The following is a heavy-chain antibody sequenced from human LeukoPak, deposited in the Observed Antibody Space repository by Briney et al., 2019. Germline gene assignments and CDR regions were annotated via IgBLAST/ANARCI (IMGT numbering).Heavy chain of an antibody. CDR3: ARGVVAGNLDS. CDR1: GYSFTIYY. V-gene: IGHV1-46*01. Sequence: ASVKVSCRASGYSFTIYYIHCVRQAPGQGLEWMGIINPSGGSTSYAQKFQGRVTMARDTSTSTVYMELSGLRSEDTAVYYCARGVVAGNLDSWGQGTLVTVSS. J-gene: IGHJ4*02. D-gene: IGHD6-19*01. CDR2: INPSGGST.